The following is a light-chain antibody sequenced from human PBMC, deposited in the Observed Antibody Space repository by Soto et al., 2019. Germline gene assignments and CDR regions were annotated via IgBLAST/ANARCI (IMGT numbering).Light chain of an antibody. CDR2: GNI. V-gene: IGLV1-40*01. CDR3: QSYDSSLSGSRV. Sequence: QSVLTQPPSVSGAPGQRVTFSCTGSSSNIGTGYDVHWYQQLPGTAPKLLIYGNINRPSGVPDRFSGSKSGTSASLAITGLHAEDEADYYCQSYDSSLSGSRVFVGGTQLTVL. J-gene: IGLJ2*01. CDR1: SSNIGTGYD.